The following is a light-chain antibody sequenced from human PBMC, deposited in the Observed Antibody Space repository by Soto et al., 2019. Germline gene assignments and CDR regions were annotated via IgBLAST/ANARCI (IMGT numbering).Light chain of an antibody. Sequence: LTRSPGTLSLSPGERATLSCRSSQSVSNNYLAWYQQKPGQAPRLLIYGASSRATGIPDRFSGGGSGTDFTLTISRLEPEDFAVYYCQQFSSYPLTFGGGTKVDI. CDR1: QSVSNNY. J-gene: IGKJ4*01. V-gene: IGKV3-20*01. CDR2: GAS. CDR3: QQFSSYPLT.